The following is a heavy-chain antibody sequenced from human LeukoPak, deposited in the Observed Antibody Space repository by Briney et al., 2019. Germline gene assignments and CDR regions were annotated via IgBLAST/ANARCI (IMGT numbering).Heavy chain of an antibody. D-gene: IGHD6-19*01. Sequence: ASVKVSCKASGYTFTSYAMHWVRQAPGQRLEWMGWINAGNGNTKYSQKFQGRVTITRDTSASTAYMELSSLRSEDTAVYYCARDLGSSGALGYWGQGTLVTVSS. V-gene: IGHV1-3*01. CDR1: GYTFTSYA. CDR2: INAGNGNT. J-gene: IGHJ4*02. CDR3: ARDLGSSGALGY.